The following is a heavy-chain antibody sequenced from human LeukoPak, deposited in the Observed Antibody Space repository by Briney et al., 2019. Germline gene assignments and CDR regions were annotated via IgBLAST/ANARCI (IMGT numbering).Heavy chain of an antibody. V-gene: IGHV4-59*01. D-gene: IGHD6-19*01. J-gene: IGHJ4*02. CDR3: ARSVAGKVDY. Sequence: PSETLSLTCTVSGGSISSYYWSWIRQPPGKGLEWIGYIYYSGSTNYNPSLKSRVTISVDTSKNQFSLKPSSVTAADTAVYYCARSVAGKVDYWGQGTLVTVSS. CDR1: GGSISSYY. CDR2: IYYSGST.